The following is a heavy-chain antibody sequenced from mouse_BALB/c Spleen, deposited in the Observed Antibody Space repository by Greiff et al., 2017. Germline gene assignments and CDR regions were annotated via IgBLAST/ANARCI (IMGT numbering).Heavy chain of an antibody. CDR3: AREARATSYAMDY. V-gene: IGHV1-87*01. J-gene: IGHJ4*01. D-gene: IGHD3-1*01. CDR1: GYTFTSYW. CDR2: IYPGDGDT. Sequence: QVQLQQSGAELARPGASVKLSCKASGYTFTSYWMQWVKQRPGQGLEWIGAIYPGDGDTRYTQKFKGKATLTADKSSSTAYMQLSSLASEDSAVYYCAREARATSYAMDYWGQGTSVTVSS.